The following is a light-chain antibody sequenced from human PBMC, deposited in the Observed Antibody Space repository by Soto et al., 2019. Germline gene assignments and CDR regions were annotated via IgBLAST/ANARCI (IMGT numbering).Light chain of an antibody. Sequence: EIVLTQSPGTLSLSPGERATLSCRASQSVSSNYLAWYQQKPGQAPRPLIYGASSRATGIPDRFSGSGAGTHFTLTNSRLESEDFAVYYCQQYGSSPWTFGQGTKVEIK. J-gene: IGKJ1*01. CDR1: QSVSSNY. CDR3: QQYGSSPWT. CDR2: GAS. V-gene: IGKV3-20*01.